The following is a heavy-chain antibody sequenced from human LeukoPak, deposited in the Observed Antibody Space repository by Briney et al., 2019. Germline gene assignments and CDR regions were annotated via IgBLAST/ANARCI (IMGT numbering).Heavy chain of an antibody. J-gene: IGHJ4*02. V-gene: IGHV1-2*02. CDR3: ARGNSGSYSQGDY. CDR1: GYTFTGYY. CDR2: INPNSGGT. D-gene: IGHD1-26*01. Sequence: ASVKVSCKASGYTFTGYYMHWVRQAPGQGLEWMGWINPNSGGTNYAQKFQGRVTITRNTSISTAYMELSSLRSEDTAVYYCARGNSGSYSQGDYWGQGTLVTVSS.